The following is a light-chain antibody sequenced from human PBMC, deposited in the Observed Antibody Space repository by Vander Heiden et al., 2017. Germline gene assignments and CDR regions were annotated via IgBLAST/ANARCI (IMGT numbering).Light chain of an antibody. J-gene: IGLJ3*02. CDR1: SSNIGAGYD. CDR2: GNT. Sequence: QSVLTQPPSVSGAPGQRVTIACTGSSSNIGAGYDLHWYQQLPGTAPKLFIYGNTNRPSGVPDRFSGSKSGTSASLAITVLQAEDEADYYCQSYDSSLSAWVFGGGTKLTVL. CDR3: QSYDSSLSAWV. V-gene: IGLV1-40*01.